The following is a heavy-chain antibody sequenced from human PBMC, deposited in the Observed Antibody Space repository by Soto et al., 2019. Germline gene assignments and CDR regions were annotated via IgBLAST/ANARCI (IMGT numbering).Heavy chain of an antibody. CDR3: ARERRGYSYGSYYFDY. CDR1: GGSISSYY. Sequence: ASETLSLTCTVSGGSISSYYWSWIRQPPGKGLEWIGYIYYSGSTNYNPSLKSRVTIPVDTSKNQFSLKLSSVTAADTAVYYCARERRGYSYGSYYFDYWGQGTLVTVSS. J-gene: IGHJ4*02. D-gene: IGHD5-18*01. V-gene: IGHV4-59*01. CDR2: IYYSGST.